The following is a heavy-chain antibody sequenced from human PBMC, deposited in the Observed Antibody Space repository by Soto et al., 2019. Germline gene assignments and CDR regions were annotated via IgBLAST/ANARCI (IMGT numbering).Heavy chain of an antibody. J-gene: IGHJ4*02. D-gene: IGHD5-18*01. CDR2: ISSNGGST. CDR3: ARQGSGYSYANGPFDY. CDR1: GFTFSSYA. V-gene: IGHV3-64*02. Sequence: QPGGSLRLSCAASGFTFSSYAMHWVRQAPGKGLEYVSAISSNGGSTYYADSVKGRFTISRDNSKNTLYLQMGSLRAEDMAVYYCARQGSGYSYANGPFDYWGQGTLVTVSS.